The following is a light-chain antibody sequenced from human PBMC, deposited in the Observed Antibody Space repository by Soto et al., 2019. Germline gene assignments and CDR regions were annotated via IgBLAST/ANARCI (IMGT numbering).Light chain of an antibody. J-gene: IGKJ1*01. CDR2: GAS. V-gene: IGKV3-15*01. Sequence: IVLTPSPATLSLSPWERATHSYSASQSVSSNVAWYQQKPGQVPRLLIYGASTRAPGVPGRFTGSGSGTQFSLTISSLQPEDFAVYYCQQYNNWPPWTFGQGTKVDIK. CDR1: QSVSSN. CDR3: QQYNNWPPWT.